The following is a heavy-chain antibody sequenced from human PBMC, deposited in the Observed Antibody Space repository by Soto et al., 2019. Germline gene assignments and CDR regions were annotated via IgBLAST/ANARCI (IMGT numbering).Heavy chain of an antibody. Sequence: PSETLSLTCAVYGGSFSGYYWSWIRQPPGKGLEWIGEINHSGSTNYNPSLKSRVTISVDTSKNQFSLKLSSVTAADTAVYYCARNRDPYDSSGYLLDYWGQGTLVTVSS. CDR1: GGSFSGYY. J-gene: IGHJ4*02. D-gene: IGHD3-22*01. CDR2: INHSGST. CDR3: ARNRDPYDSSGYLLDY. V-gene: IGHV4-34*01.